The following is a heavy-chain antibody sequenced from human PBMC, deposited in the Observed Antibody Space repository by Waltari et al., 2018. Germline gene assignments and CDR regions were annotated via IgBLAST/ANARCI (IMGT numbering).Heavy chain of an antibody. Sequence: QVQVVESGGGVVQPGRSLRLSCAASGFNFSNYAMHWVRQAPGKGLEWVAVISYDGRNKYYADSVKGRFTISRDNSKNTLYVQMNSLRPDDTSVFYCARGALAGPFDYWGQGTLVTVSS. CDR1: GFNFSNYA. J-gene: IGHJ4*02. V-gene: IGHV3-30*04. CDR2: ISYDGRNK. CDR3: ARGALAGPFDY. D-gene: IGHD6-19*01.